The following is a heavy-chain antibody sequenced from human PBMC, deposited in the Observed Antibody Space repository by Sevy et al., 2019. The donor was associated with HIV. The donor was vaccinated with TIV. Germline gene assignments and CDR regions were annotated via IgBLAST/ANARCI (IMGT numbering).Heavy chain of an antibody. CDR1: GFTFSRYA. Sequence: GGSLRLSCAASGFTFSRYAMSWVRQAPGKGLEWVSAISGSGGSTYYADSVKGRFTISRDNSKNTLYLQMNSLRAEDTAVYYCAKDSGEGVGATPAEYFQHWGQGTLVTVSS. V-gene: IGHV3-23*01. CDR2: ISGSGGST. D-gene: IGHD1-26*01. J-gene: IGHJ1*01. CDR3: AKDSGEGVGATPAEYFQH.